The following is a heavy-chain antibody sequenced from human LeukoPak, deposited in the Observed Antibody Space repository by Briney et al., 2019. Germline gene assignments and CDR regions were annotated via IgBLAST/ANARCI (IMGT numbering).Heavy chain of an antibody. CDR2: ISNTGST. V-gene: IGHV4-59*01. Sequence: PSETLSLTRTVSGGSIRSYYWSWFRQPPGKGLEWIAYISNTGSTKYNPSLRSRVTISVDTSKNQFSLKLSSVTAADTAVYYCARAVGDYTFDYWGQGALVTVSS. J-gene: IGHJ4*02. CDR1: GGSIRSYY. CDR3: ARAVGDYTFDY. D-gene: IGHD4-17*01.